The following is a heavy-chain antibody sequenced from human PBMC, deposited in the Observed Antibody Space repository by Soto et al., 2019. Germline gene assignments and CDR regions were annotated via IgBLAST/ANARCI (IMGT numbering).Heavy chain of an antibody. J-gene: IGHJ4*02. D-gene: IGHD3-22*01. CDR2: IYWDDDK. V-gene: IGHV2-5*02. CDR3: ARLDSSGTFDY. Sequence: QITLKESGPTLVKPTQTLTLTCTFSGFSLSTSGVGVGWIRQPPGKALEWLALIYWDDDKRYSPSLKSRLTITKDTSNNQVVITMTNMDPVDTATYYCARLDSSGTFDYWGQGTLVTVSS. CDR1: GFSLSTSGVG.